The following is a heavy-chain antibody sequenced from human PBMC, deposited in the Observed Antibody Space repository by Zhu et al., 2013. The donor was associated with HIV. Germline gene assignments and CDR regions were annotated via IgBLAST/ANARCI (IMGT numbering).Heavy chain of an antibody. CDR2: ISAYNGNT. Sequence: QVQLVQSGAEVKKPGASVKVSCKASGYTFTSYGISWVRQAPGQGLEWMGWISAYNGNTNYAQKLQGRVTMTTDTSTSTAYMELRSLRSDDTAVYYCARDRVRVVPAQTPKIDYWGQGTLVTVSS. J-gene: IGHJ4*02. V-gene: IGHV1-18*01. CDR3: ARDRVRVVPAQTPKIDY. CDR1: GYTFTSYG. D-gene: IGHD2-2*01.